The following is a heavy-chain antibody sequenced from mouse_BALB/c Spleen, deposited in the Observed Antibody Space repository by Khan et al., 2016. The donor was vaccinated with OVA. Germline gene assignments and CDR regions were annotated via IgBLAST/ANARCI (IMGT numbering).Heavy chain of an antibody. CDR1: GYSITSNYA. D-gene: IGHD1-1*01. CDR3: ARGNYYGYAMDY. V-gene: IGHV3-2*02. J-gene: IGHJ4*01. CDR2: ISYSGST. Sequence: EVQLQESGPGLVKPSQSLSLTCTVTGYSITSNYAWNWIRQFPGNKLEWMGYISYSGSTNYNPSLKSRTSITRDTSKNQFFLQLNSVTTEDTATYYCARGNYYGYAMDYWGQGTSITVSS.